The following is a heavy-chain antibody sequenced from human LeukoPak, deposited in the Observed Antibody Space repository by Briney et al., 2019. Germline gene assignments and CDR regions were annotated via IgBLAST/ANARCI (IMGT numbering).Heavy chain of an antibody. CDR3: AKDRGSSWYEPDAFDI. D-gene: IGHD6-13*01. Sequence: GGSLRLSCAASGFTFSTYAMSWVRQAPGKGLEWVSASSGSGDSTYYADSVKGRFTISRDNSKNTLYLQMNSLRAEDTAVYYCAKDRGSSWYEPDAFDIWGQGTMVTVSS. CDR1: GFTFSTYA. J-gene: IGHJ3*02. V-gene: IGHV3-23*01. CDR2: SSGSGDST.